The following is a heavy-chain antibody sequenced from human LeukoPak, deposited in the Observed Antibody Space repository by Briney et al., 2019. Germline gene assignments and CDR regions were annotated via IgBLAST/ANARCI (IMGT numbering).Heavy chain of an antibody. Sequence: PGGSLRLSCAASGFTFSNAWMSWVRQAPGKGLEWVGRIKSKTDGGTTDYAARVKGRFTISRDDSKNTLYLQMNSLKTEDTAVYYCTTATYYYDSSGYRGRRFDYWGQGTLVTVSS. D-gene: IGHD3-22*01. CDR1: GFTFSNAW. J-gene: IGHJ4*02. CDR2: IKSKTDGGTT. CDR3: TTATYYYDSSGYRGRRFDY. V-gene: IGHV3-15*01.